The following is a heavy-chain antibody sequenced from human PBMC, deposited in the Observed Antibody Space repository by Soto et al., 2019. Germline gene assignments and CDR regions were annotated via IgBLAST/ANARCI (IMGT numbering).Heavy chain of an antibody. CDR2: ITGSGGGST. J-gene: IGHJ4*02. CDR3: TKDFGWNYKYFHC. CDR1: GFTFSSYA. D-gene: IGHD1-7*01. Sequence: EVQLLESGGGLVQPGGSLRLSCAASGFTFSSYAVSWVRQAPGKGLEWVSAITGSGGGSTYYADSVKGRFTISRDNSKNPLYLQLNRLTAEDTAQSYCTKDFGWNYKYFHCWGQGTQVTVFS. V-gene: IGHV3-23*01.